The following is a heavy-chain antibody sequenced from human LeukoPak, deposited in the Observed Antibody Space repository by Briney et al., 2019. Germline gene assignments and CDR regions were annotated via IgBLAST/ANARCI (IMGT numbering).Heavy chain of an antibody. D-gene: IGHD2-15*01. CDR2: IWYDGSNK. CDR1: GFTFSSYS. CDR3: ARDATGLGAFDI. J-gene: IGHJ3*02. Sequence: GGSLRLSCAASGFTFSSYSMNWVRQAPGKGLEWVAVIWYDGSNKYYADSVKGRFTISRDNSKNTLYLQMNSLRAEDTAVYYCARDATGLGAFDIWGQGTMVTVSS. V-gene: IGHV3-33*08.